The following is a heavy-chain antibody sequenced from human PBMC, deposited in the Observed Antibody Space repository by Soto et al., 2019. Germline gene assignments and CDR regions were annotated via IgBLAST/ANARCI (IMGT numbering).Heavy chain of an antibody. CDR3: ARDGVHDAFDI. Sequence: GGSLRLSCAASGFTFSSYWMSWVRQAPGKGLEWVANINQDGSEKYYVDSVKGRFTISRDNAKNSLYLQMNSLRAEDTAVYYCARDGVHDAFDIWGQGTMVTVSS. J-gene: IGHJ3*02. CDR2: INQDGSEK. CDR1: GFTFSSYW. V-gene: IGHV3-7*01. D-gene: IGHD1-1*01.